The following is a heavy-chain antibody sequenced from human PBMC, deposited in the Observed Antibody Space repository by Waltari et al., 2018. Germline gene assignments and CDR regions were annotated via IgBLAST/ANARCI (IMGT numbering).Heavy chain of an antibody. CDR3: AREFLRLGELSFRSGFDP. CDR1: GYTFTGYY. V-gene: IGHV1-2*02. Sequence: QVQLVQSGAEVKKPGASVKVSCKASGYTFTGYYLHWVRQAPGQGLEWRGWINPNGGGTNYAQKFQGRVTMTRDTSISTAYMELSRLRSDDTAVYYCAREFLRLGELSFRSGFDPWGQGTLVTVSS. J-gene: IGHJ5*02. CDR2: INPNGGGT. D-gene: IGHD3-16*02.